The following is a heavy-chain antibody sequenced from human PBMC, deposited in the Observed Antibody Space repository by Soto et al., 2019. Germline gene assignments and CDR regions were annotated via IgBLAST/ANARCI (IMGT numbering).Heavy chain of an antibody. CDR2: ISYDGSGT. Sequence: GGSLRLSCAASGFTFDEYTMHWVRQVPGKGLEWVSFISYDGSGTYYADSVKGRFTISRDNAKNTLYLQMNSLRAEDTAVYYCARAGWYGAFDIWGQGTMVPVSS. V-gene: IGHV3-43*01. J-gene: IGHJ3*02. CDR3: ARAGWYGAFDI. CDR1: GFTFDEYT. D-gene: IGHD1-20*01.